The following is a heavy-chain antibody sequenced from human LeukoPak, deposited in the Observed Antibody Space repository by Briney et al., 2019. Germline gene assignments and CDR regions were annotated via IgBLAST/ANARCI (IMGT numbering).Heavy chain of an antibody. V-gene: IGHV4-34*01. CDR1: GGSFSGYY. CDR3: ARDGYYYGSGSPGGGYYYYYMDV. Sequence: PSETLSRTCAVYGGSFSGYYWSWIRQPPGKGLEWIGEINHSGTPNYNPSLKSRVTISVDTSKNQFSLKLSSVTAADTAVYYCARDGYYYGSGSPGGGYYYYYMDVWGKGTTVTISS. J-gene: IGHJ6*03. CDR2: INHSGTP. D-gene: IGHD3-10*01.